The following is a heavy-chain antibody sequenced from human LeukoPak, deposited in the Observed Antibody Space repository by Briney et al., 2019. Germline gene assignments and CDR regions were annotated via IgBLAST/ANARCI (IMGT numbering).Heavy chain of an antibody. V-gene: IGHV3-23*01. Sequence: GGSLRLSCAASGFTFSSYTMSWVRQAPGKGLEWVSAISGSGGSTYYADSVKGRFTISRDNSKNTLYLQMNSLRAEDTAVYYCAKVGGVGAIRYGMDVWGQGTTVTVSS. CDR1: GFTFSSYT. CDR2: ISGSGGST. D-gene: IGHD1-26*01. J-gene: IGHJ6*02. CDR3: AKVGGVGAIRYGMDV.